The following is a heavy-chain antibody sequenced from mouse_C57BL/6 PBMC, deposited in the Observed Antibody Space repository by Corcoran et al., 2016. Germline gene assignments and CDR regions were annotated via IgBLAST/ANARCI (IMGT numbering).Heavy chain of an antibody. CDR2: INTYSGVP. CDR3: ARGGLSGTSGFAY. J-gene: IGHJ3*01. CDR1: GYTFTTYG. Sequence: QIQLVQSGPELKKPGETVKISCKASGYTFTTYGMSWVKQAPGKGLKWMGWINTYSGVPTYADDFKGRFAFSLETSASTAYLQINNLKNEDTATYCCARGGLSGTSGFAYWGQGTLVTVSA. D-gene: IGHD3-3*01. V-gene: IGHV9-3*01.